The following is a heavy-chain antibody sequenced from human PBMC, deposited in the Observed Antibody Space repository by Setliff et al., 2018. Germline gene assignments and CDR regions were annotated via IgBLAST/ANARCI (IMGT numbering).Heavy chain of an antibody. D-gene: IGHD6-6*01. CDR3: ARGRNVAARLLDS. V-gene: IGHV4-34*08. CDR2: INHSGSS. CDR1: GGTFSDYF. J-gene: IGHJ4*02. Sequence: SETLSLTCGASGGTFSDYFWTWIRQSPGKGLEWIGEINHSGSSNYNPSLKSRVTISIDTSNNQFSLKVTSVTAADTGIYYCARGRNVAARLLDSWGQGARVTV.